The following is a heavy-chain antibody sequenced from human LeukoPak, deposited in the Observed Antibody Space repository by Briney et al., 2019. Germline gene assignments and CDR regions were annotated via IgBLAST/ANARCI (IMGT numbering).Heavy chain of an antibody. J-gene: IGHJ4*02. D-gene: IGHD1-26*01. V-gene: IGHV4-61*02. Sequence: SQTLSLTCTVSGGSISSGSYYWSWIRQPAGKGLEWIGRIYTTGSTNYNPSLKSRVTISVDTSKNQFSLKLSSVTAADTAVYHCARSPYSGSYGSPFDHWGQGTLVTVSS. CDR2: IYTTGST. CDR1: GGSISSGSYY. CDR3: ARSPYSGSYGSPFDH.